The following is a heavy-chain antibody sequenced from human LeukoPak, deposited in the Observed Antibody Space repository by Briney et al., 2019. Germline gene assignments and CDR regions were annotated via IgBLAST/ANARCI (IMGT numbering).Heavy chain of an antibody. D-gene: IGHD5-12*01. V-gene: IGHV1-69*05. J-gene: IGHJ5*02. CDR3: AREEVALFDP. CDR1: GGTFSSYA. Sequence: RASVKVSCKASGGTFSSYAINWVRQAPGQGLEWMGGIIPIFGTANYAQKFQGRVTITTDESRSTAYMELSSLRSEDTAVYYCAREEVALFDPWGQGTLVTVSS. CDR2: IIPIFGTA.